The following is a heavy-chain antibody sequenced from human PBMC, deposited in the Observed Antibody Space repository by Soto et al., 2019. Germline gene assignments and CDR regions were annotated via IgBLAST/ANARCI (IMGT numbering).Heavy chain of an antibody. CDR1: GFTFSSYW. J-gene: IGHJ5*02. D-gene: IGHD3-10*01. V-gene: IGHV3-74*01. CDR2: INSDGSRT. CDR3: ARVRFGELPLAP. Sequence: GGSLRLSCAASGFTFSSYWMHWVRQAPGKGLVWVSRINSDGSRTSYADSVKGRFTISRDNAKNTLYLQMNSLRAEDTAVYYCARVRFGELPLAPWGQGTLVTVSS.